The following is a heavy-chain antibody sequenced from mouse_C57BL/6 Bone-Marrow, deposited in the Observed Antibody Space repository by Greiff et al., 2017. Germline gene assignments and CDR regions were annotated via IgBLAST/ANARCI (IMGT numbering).Heavy chain of an antibody. CDR1: GFTFSDAW. CDR2: IRNKANNHAT. D-gene: IGHD2-3*01. CDR3: TGDGYSHWYFDV. Sequence: EVKVVESGGGLVQPGGSMKLSCAASGFTFSDAWMDWVRQSPEKGLEWVAEIRNKANNHATYYAESVKGRFTISRDDSKSSVYLQMNSLRAEDTGIYYCTGDGYSHWYFDVWGTGTTVTVSS. V-gene: IGHV6-6*01. J-gene: IGHJ1*03.